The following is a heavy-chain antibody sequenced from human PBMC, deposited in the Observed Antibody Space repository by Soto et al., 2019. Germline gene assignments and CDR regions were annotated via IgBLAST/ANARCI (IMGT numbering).Heavy chain of an antibody. Sequence: EVQLVESGGGLVKPGGSLRLSCEASGFTFSSYSMNWVRQAPGKGLEWVSSISSSSSYIYYAESVKGRFTIARDNAKNSMFLQIDGVSAYDMAVYYCARAGGQLVRGFDYCGHGTLVTVFS. CDR2: ISSSSSYI. J-gene: IGHJ4*01. D-gene: IGHD6-6*01. CDR3: ARAGGQLVRGFDY. CDR1: GFTFSSYS. V-gene: IGHV3-21*01.